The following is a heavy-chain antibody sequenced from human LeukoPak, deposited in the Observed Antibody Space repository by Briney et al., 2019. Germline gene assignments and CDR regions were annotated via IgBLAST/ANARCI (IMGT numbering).Heavy chain of an antibody. CDR2: IAYDGSNQ. CDR3: ARLAVAGTKINDAFDI. Sequence: GGSLRLSCGAAGFTLSRFAMHWVRQAPGKGLEWVALIAYDGSNQYYADSVKGRFTFSKDSSKNTLYLQMNSLRAEDTAMYYCARLAVAGTKINDAFDIWGQGTTVNVSS. CDR1: GFTLSRFA. J-gene: IGHJ3*02. D-gene: IGHD6-19*01. V-gene: IGHV3-30*04.